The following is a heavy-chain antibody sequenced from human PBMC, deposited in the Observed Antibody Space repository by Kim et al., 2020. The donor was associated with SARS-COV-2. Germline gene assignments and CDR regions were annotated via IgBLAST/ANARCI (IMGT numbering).Heavy chain of an antibody. Sequence: ASVKVSCKASGYTFTGYYMHWVRQAPGQGLEWMGWINPNSGGTNYAQKFQGRVTMTRDTSISTAYMELSRLRSDDTAVYYCARAGGVVLSGYVTPGIDYWGQGTLVTVSS. J-gene: IGHJ4*02. D-gene: IGHD5-12*01. CDR2: INPNSGGT. CDR1: GYTFTGYY. CDR3: ARAGGVVLSGYVTPGIDY. V-gene: IGHV1-2*02.